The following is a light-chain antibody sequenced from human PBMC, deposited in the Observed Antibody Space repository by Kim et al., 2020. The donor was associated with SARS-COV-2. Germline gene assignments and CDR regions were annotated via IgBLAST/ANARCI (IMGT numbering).Light chain of an antibody. J-gene: IGLJ3*02. CDR1: SLRSYY. CDR3: NSRDSSGNQWV. CDR2: GKN. V-gene: IGLV3-19*01. Sequence: SSELTQDPAVSVALGQTVRITCQGDSLRSYYASWYQQKPGQAPVLVIYGKNNRPSGIPDRFSGSSSGNTASLTITGAQAEDEADCYCNSRDSSGNQWVFG.